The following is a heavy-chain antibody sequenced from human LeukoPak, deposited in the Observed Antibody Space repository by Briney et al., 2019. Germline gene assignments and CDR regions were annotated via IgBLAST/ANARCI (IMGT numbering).Heavy chain of an antibody. J-gene: IGHJ1*01. CDR2: IIPIFGTA. CDR3: ARVGGYGDYPGYFQH. CDR1: GGTFSSYA. D-gene: IGHD4-17*01. Sequence: GASVKVSCKASGGTFSSYAISWVRQVPGQGLEWMGGIIPIFGTANYAQKFQGRVTITADESTSTAYMELSSLRSEDTAVYYCARVGGYGDYPGYFQHWGQGTLVTVSS. V-gene: IGHV1-69*13.